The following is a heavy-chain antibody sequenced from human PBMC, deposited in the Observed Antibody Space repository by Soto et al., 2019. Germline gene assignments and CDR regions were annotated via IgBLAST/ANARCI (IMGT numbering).Heavy chain of an antibody. D-gene: IGHD3-10*01. V-gene: IGHV3-74*01. J-gene: IGHJ4*02. Sequence: PWGSLRLSCAASGFTFSSYWIRCCRQVPGKGLLWVSRIDEYGSTINYADSVKGRFTISRDNARNTLYLEMNSLRAEDTALYYCTRDIGGKGAYWGPGTLVTVSS. CDR1: GFTFSSYW. CDR2: IDEYGSTI. CDR3: TRDIGGKGAY.